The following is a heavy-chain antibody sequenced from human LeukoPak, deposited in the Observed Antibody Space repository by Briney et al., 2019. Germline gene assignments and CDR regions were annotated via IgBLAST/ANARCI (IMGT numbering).Heavy chain of an antibody. CDR1: GGSITSSNYY. CDR3: ARGPRYYYGSGSTCFDY. J-gene: IGHJ4*02. D-gene: IGHD3-10*01. V-gene: IGHV4-39*01. Sequence: KASETLSLTCTVSGGSITSSNYYWGWIRQPPGKGLEWIGSIYYSGSTYYNPSLKSRVTISVDTSKNQFSLKLSSVTAADPAVYYCARGPRYYYGSGSTCFDYWGQGTLVTVSS. CDR2: IYYSGST.